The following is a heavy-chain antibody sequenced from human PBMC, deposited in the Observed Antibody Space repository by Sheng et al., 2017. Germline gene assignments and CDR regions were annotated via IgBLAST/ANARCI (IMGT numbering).Heavy chain of an antibody. J-gene: IGHJ5*02. V-gene: IGHV3-74*01. D-gene: IGHD3-3*01. CDR1: GFTFSSYW. Sequence: EVQLVESGGGLVQPGGSLRLSCAASGFTFSSYWMHWVRQAPGKGLVWVSRINSDGSSTSYADSVKGRFTISRDNAKNTLYLQMNSLRAEDTAVYYCARETYYDFWSGYVGWFDPWGQGTLVTVSS. CDR3: ARETYYDFWSGYVGWFDP. CDR2: INSDGSST.